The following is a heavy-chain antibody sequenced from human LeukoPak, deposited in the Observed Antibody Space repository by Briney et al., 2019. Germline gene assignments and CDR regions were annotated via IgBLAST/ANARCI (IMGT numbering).Heavy chain of an antibody. CDR3: TQGMDV. V-gene: IGHV4-38-2*01. CDR2: IYHSGST. CDR1: GYYISSGYY. J-gene: IGHJ6*04. Sequence: PSETLSLTCAVSGYYISSGYYWGWIRQPPGKGLEWIGSIYHSGSTYYNPSLKSRVTISVDTSKNQFSLKLSSVTAADTAVYYCTQGMDVWGKGTTVTVSS.